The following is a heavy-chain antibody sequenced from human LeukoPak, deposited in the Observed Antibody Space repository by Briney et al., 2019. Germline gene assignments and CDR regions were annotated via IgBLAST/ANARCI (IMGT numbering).Heavy chain of an antibody. CDR1: GVTFSTYW. V-gene: IGHV3-74*01. J-gene: IGHJ4*02. D-gene: IGHD2-15*01. CDR3: AGGFGGF. CDR2: INNDGDYT. Sequence: GGSLRLSCEASGVTFSTYWMHWVRQPPGKGLVWVSRINNDGDYTTYADSVKGRFTISRDNAKNTLFLQMNSLRVEDTAVYYCAGGFGGFWGQGTLVTVSS.